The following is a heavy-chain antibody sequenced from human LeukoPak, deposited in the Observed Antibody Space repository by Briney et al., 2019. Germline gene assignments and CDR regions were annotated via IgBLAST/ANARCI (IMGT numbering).Heavy chain of an antibody. J-gene: IGHJ4*02. CDR2: IKQDGSEK. D-gene: IGHD3-10*01. Sequence: GGSLRLSCAASGFTFSSYWMSWVRQAPGKGLEWVANIKQDGSEKYYVDSVKGRFTISRDNAKNSLYLHMNSLRAEDTAVYYCARDRGPNWWEVYAFDNWGQGTLVTVSS. CDR1: GFTFSSYW. V-gene: IGHV3-7*01. CDR3: ARDRGPNWWEVYAFDN.